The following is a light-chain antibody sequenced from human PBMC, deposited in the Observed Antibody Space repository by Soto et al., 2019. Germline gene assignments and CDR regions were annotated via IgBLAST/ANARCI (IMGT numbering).Light chain of an antibody. V-gene: IGKV3-11*01. CDR2: DAS. CDR1: QSVSSN. J-gene: IGKJ5*01. CDR3: QQRSNWPIT. Sequence: EIVMTQSPATLSVSPGERATLSCRASQSVSSNLAWYQQKPGQAPRLLIYDASTRATGVPARFSGSGSGTDFTLTITSLEPEDFAVYSCQQRSNWPITFGQGRRLENK.